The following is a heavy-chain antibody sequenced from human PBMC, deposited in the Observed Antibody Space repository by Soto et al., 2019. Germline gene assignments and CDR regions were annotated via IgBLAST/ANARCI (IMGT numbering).Heavy chain of an antibody. J-gene: IGHJ6*02. V-gene: IGHV3-21*01. CDR1: GLTFSAFG. Sequence: EVQLVDSGGGLVKPGGSLRLSCAASGLTFSAFGMNWVRQAPGKGLEWVSSISSGGEDLDYADSVKGRLIISRDNAKNPLFLQLDSLRVEDPAVYYCATAGAAGAVMGVWGQGNTVTVSS. CDR3: ATAGAAGAVMGV. CDR2: ISSGGEDL. D-gene: IGHD6-13*01.